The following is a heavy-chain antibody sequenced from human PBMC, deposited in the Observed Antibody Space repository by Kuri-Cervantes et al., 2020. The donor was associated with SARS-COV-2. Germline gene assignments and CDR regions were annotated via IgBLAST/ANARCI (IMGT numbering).Heavy chain of an antibody. D-gene: IGHD3-16*01. CDR2: IKQDGSEK. Sequence: GGSLRLSCAASGFTFSSYAMSWVRQAPGKGLEWVANIKQDGSEKYYVDSVKGRFTISRDNAKNSLYLQMNSLRAEDTAVYYCAREPGGTFDYWGQGTLVTVSS. V-gene: IGHV3-7*04. CDR1: GFTFSSYA. J-gene: IGHJ4*02. CDR3: AREPGGTFDY.